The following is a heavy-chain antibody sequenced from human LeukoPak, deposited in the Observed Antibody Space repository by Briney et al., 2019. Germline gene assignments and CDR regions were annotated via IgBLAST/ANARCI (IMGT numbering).Heavy chain of an antibody. CDR3: AKGSTPEGELRHDY. Sequence: GGSLRLSCAASGFTFSSYGMNWVRQAPGRGLEWVSYVSPTSTIIRYLDSVKGRFTISRDNAKNSLYLQMNSLRAEDTAVYYCAKGSTPEGELRHDYWGQGTLVTVSS. CDR1: GFTFSSYG. J-gene: IGHJ4*02. V-gene: IGHV3-48*01. CDR2: VSPTSTII. D-gene: IGHD3-16*01.